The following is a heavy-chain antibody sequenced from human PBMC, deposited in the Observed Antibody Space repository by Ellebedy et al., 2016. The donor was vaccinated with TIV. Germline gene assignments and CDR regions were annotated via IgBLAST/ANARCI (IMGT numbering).Heavy chain of an antibody. V-gene: IGHV1-18*01. CDR3: ATSATFIERGRADF. D-gene: IGHD1-1*01. CDR2: ISGYIGNT. CDR1: GYTFTSYG. J-gene: IGHJ4*02. Sequence: AASVKVSCKASGYTFTSYGISWVRQAPGQGLEWMGWISGYIGNTNYAQKLQDRVTMTTDTSTSTAYLELRGLTSDDTAVYYCATSATFIERGRADFWGQGTLVTVSS.